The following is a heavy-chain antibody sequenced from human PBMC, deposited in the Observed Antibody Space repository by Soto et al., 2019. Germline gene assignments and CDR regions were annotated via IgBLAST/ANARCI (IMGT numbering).Heavy chain of an antibody. D-gene: IGHD3-10*01. CDR2: ITKSGTYI. CDR3: AGGEGSSGDSTFDM. J-gene: IGHJ3*02. CDR1: GLTISRYE. Sequence: EAQLVESGGGWVQPGGSLRLSCVDSGLTISRYEMNWVRQAPGKGLEWVSKITKSGTYIYYADSVKGRFTISRDSAKNSLYLQMNSLSVEDTAVYYCAGGEGSSGDSTFDMWGKGTRVTVSS. V-gene: IGHV3-48*03.